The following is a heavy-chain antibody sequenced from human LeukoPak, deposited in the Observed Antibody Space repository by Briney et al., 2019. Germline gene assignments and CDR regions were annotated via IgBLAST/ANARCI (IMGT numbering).Heavy chain of an antibody. V-gene: IGHV3-23*01. CDR1: GFTFSSCA. Sequence: PGGSLRLSCAASGFTFSSCAMSWVRQAPGKGLEWVSAISGSGGNTYYAGSVKGRFTISRDNSKNTLYLQMNSLRAEDTAVYYCAKVPLSAAGGWFDPWGKGTLVTVSS. CDR3: AKVPLSAAGGWFDP. J-gene: IGHJ5*02. CDR2: ISGSGGNT. D-gene: IGHD6-13*01.